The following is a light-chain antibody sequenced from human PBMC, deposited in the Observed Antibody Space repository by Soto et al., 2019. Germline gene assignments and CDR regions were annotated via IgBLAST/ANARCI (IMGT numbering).Light chain of an antibody. J-gene: IGKJ4*01. Sequence: ELVLTQSPGTLSLSPGERATLSCRASQSVNTKYLAWYQQKPGQAPRLLIYGVSSRATGTPDRFSGSASGTDFTLTISRLEPEDVAVYYCQQYGSSPLTFGRGTKV. V-gene: IGKV3-20*01. CDR2: GVS. CDR1: QSVNTKY. CDR3: QQYGSSPLT.